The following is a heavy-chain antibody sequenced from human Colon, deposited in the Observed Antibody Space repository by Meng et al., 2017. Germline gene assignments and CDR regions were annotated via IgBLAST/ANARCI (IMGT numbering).Heavy chain of an antibody. CDR1: GDSVSGNSAA. V-gene: IGHV6-1*02. CDR2: TYYRSKWYN. Sequence: QSAPGLLKPSQALSPTCAISGDSVSGNSAAWNWIRQSPSRGLEWLGRTYYRSKWYNDYAVSVKSRITINPDTSKNQFSLQLNSVTPEDTAVYYCARDSSSSAYSPFDYWGQGTLVTVSS. CDR3: ARDSSSSAYSPFDY. J-gene: IGHJ4*02. D-gene: IGHD3-22*01.